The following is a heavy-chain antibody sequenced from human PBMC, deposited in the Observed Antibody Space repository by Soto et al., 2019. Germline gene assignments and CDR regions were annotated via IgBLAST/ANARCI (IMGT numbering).Heavy chain of an antibody. V-gene: IGHV3-53*01. CDR3: ARARLLSDTIFGVVIESFDY. D-gene: IGHD3-3*01. CDR2: IYSGGST. Sequence: GGSLRLSCAASGFTVSSNYMSWVRQAPGKGLEWVSVIYSGGSTYYADSVKGRFTISRDNSKNTLYLQMNSLRAEDTAVYYCARARLLSDTIFGVVIESFDYWGQGTLVTVSS. CDR1: GFTVSSNY. J-gene: IGHJ4*02.